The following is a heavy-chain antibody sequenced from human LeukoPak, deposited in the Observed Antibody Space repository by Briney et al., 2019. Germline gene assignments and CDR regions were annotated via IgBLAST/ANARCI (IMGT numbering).Heavy chain of an antibody. J-gene: IGHJ4*02. CDR3: AREYYGSWNSSPSHSDY. V-gene: IGHV4-59*01. D-gene: IGHD3-10*01. CDR2: TYYSGSA. CDR1: GGSISSNY. Sequence: PSETLSLTCTVSGGSISSNYWSWIRQPPGKGLKWIGYTYYSGSANYNPSLESRVTLSVDTSKNQFSLKLSSVTAADTAVYYCAREYYGSWNSSPSHSDYWGQGTLVTVSS.